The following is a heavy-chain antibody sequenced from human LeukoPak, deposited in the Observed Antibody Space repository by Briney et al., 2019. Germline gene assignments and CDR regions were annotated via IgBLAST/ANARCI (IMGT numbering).Heavy chain of an antibody. D-gene: IGHD2-2*01. CDR1: GGSFSGYY. CDR3: ARGKTDIVVVPAARRYNWFDP. CDR2: INHSGST. Sequence: SETLSLTCAVYGGSFSGYYWSWIRQPPGKGLEWIGEINHSGSTNYNPSLKSRVTISVDTFKNKFSLKLSSVTAADTAVYYCARGKTDIVVVPAARRYNWFDPWGQGTLVTVSS. J-gene: IGHJ5*02. V-gene: IGHV4-34*01.